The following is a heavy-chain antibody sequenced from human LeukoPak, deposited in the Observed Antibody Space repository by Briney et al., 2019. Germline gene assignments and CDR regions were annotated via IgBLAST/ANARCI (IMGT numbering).Heavy chain of an antibody. CDR2: ISSSSSYI. Sequence: PGGSLRLSCAASGFTFSSYSMNWVRQAPGKGLEWVSSISSSSSYIYYADSVKGRFTISRDNAKNSLYLQMNSLRAEDTAVYYCASQAYYYDSSGYLRHDAFDIWGQGTMVTVSS. CDR1: GFTFSSYS. V-gene: IGHV3-21*01. D-gene: IGHD3-22*01. CDR3: ASQAYYYDSSGYLRHDAFDI. J-gene: IGHJ3*02.